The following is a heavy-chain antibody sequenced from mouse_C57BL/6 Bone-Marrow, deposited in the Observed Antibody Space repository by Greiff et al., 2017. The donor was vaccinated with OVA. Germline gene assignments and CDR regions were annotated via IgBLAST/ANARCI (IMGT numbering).Heavy chain of an antibody. D-gene: IGHD1-1*01. J-gene: IGHJ1*03. Sequence: EVKVIESGGGLVQPGGSLKLSCAASGFTFSDYGMAWVRQAPRKGPEWVAFISNLAYSIYYADTVTGRFTISRENAKNTLYLEMSSLRSEDTAMYYCARRPLTVVARDWYFDVWGTGTTVTVSS. CDR3: ARRPLTVVARDWYFDV. CDR1: GFTFSDYG. V-gene: IGHV5-15*01. CDR2: ISNLAYSI.